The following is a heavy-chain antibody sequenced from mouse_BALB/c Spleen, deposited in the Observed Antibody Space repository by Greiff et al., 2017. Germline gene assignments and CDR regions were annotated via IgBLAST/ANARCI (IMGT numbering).Heavy chain of an antibody. CDR3: TREGDYDYDKDY. CDR1: GFTFSSYT. Sequence: EVKLVESGGGLVKPGGSLKLSCAASGFTFSSYTMSWVRQTPEKRLEWVATISSGGSYTYYPDSVKGRFTISRDNAKNTLYLQMSSLKSEDTAMYYCTREGDYDYDKDYWGQGTSVTVSS. J-gene: IGHJ4*01. CDR2: ISSGGSYT. V-gene: IGHV5-6-4*01. D-gene: IGHD2-4*01.